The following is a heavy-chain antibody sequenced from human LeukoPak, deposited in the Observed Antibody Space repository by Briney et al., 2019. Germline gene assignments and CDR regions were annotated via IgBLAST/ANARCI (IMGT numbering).Heavy chain of an antibody. CDR2: ISTSSYYI. CDR1: GFTLRSYS. D-gene: IGHD1-26*01. J-gene: IGHJ4*02. V-gene: IGHV3-21*01. CDR3: ARDDSGSSPGLIDS. Sequence: PGGSLRLSCAASGFTLRSYSMNWVRQAPGKGLEWVSYISTSSYYIYYADSVKGRFTISRDDAKNSLYLQMNSLRDEDTAVYFCARDDSGSSPGLIDSWGQGTLVTVSS.